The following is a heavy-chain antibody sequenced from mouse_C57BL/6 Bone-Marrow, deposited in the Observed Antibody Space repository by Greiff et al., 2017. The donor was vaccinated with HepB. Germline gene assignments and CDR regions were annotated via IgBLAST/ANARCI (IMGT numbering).Heavy chain of an antibody. V-gene: IGHV5-17*01. D-gene: IGHD2-5*01. Sequence: DVKLVESGGGLVKPGGSLKLSCAASGFTFSDYGMHWVRQTPEKGLEWVAYISSGSSTIYYADTVKGRFTISRDNAKNTLFLQMTSLRSEDTAMYYCAREGSNAYFDYWGQGTTLTVSS. J-gene: IGHJ2*01. CDR3: AREGSNAYFDY. CDR1: GFTFSDYG. CDR2: ISSGSSTI.